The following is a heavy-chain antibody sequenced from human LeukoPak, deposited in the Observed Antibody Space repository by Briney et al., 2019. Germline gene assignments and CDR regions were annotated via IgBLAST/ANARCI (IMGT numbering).Heavy chain of an antibody. Sequence: GGSLRLSCAASGFTFSSYAMSWVRQAPGKGLEWVSAISGSGGSTYYADSVKGRFTISGDNSKNTLYLQMNSLRAEDTAVYYCAKDLPLYYYDSSGYYPDYWGQGTLVTVSS. J-gene: IGHJ4*02. V-gene: IGHV3-23*01. CDR3: AKDLPLYYYDSSGYYPDY. CDR1: GFTFSSYA. D-gene: IGHD3-22*01. CDR2: ISGSGGST.